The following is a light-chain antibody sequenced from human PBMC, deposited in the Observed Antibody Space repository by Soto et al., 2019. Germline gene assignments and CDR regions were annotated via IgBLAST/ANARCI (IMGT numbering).Light chain of an antibody. CDR2: GAS. J-gene: IGKJ3*01. CDR1: ESVSSSY. V-gene: IGKV3-20*01. Sequence: EIVLTQSPGTLSLSPGERATLSCRASESVSSSYLAWYQQKPGQAPRLLIYGASNRATGIPDRFSGSGSGTDFTLTISRLEPEDCAVYYCQHYGSSVFTFGPGTKVDVK. CDR3: QHYGSSVFT.